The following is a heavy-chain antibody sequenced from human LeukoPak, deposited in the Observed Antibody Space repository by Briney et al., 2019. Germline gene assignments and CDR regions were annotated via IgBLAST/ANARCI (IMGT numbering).Heavy chain of an antibody. V-gene: IGHV4-59*01. CDR1: GDSIRSYY. D-gene: IGHD3-10*01. CDR2: ISYSGSS. Sequence: PSETLSLTCTVSGDSIRSYYWNWIRQPPGKGLGWIGYISYSGSSKYSPSLKSRVTMSVDTSKNQFSLKLSSVTAADTAVYYCAKSDGSGSYFDSWGQGTLVTVSS. CDR3: AKSDGSGSYFDS. J-gene: IGHJ4*02.